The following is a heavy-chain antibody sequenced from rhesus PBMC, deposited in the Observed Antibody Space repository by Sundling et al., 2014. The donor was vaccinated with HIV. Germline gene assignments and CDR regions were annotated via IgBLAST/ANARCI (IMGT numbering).Heavy chain of an antibody. CDR2: IYGSGSST. J-gene: IGHJ4*01. CDR1: GGSINNDF. D-gene: IGHD2-15*01. Sequence: QVQLQESGPGLVKPSETLSLTCAVSGGSINNDFWTWVRQAPGKGLEWIGYIYGSGSSTNHNPSLKSRVTLSVDTSKNQFSLRLSSVTAADTAVYYCARGGGNLPFDYWGQGVPVTVSS. CDR3: ARGGGNLPFDY. V-gene: IGHV4-169*01.